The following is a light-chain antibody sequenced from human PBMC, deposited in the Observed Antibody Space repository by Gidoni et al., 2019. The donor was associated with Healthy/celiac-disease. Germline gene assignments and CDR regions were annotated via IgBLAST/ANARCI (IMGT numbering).Light chain of an antibody. J-gene: IGKJ1*01. CDR2: AAS. Sequence: DIQMTQSPSSLSASVGDRVTITCRASQTISSNLNWYQQKPGKAPKPLIYAASSLQSGVPSRFSSSRSGTDFTLTISSLQPEDFATYYYQQSYSTPQTFGQXTKVEIK. CDR1: QTISSN. V-gene: IGKV1-39*01. CDR3: QQSYSTPQT.